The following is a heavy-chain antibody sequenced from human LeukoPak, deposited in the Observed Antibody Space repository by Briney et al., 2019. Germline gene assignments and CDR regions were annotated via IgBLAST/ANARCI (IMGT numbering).Heavy chain of an antibody. CDR2: IYHSGST. CDR3: ARGSVATTYPNYYYYGMDV. J-gene: IGHJ6*02. D-gene: IGHD4-17*01. CDR1: GGSISSGGYS. Sequence: PSETLSLTCAVSGGSISSGGYSWSWIRQPPGKGLEWIGYIYHSGSTYYNPSLKSRVTISVDRSKNQFSLKLSSVTAADTAVYYCARGSVATTYPNYYYYGMDVWGQGTTVTVSS. V-gene: IGHV4-30-2*01.